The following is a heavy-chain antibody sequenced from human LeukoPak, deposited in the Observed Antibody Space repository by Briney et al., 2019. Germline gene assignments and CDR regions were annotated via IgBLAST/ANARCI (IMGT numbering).Heavy chain of an antibody. CDR2: IYYSGST. Sequence: SETLSLTCTVSGGSISSYYWSWIRRPPGKGLEWIGYIYYSGSTNYNPSLKSRVTISVDTSKNQFSLKLSSMTAADTAVYYCAREPGGDFWSGYYKGNWFDPWGQGTLVTVSS. D-gene: IGHD3-3*01. J-gene: IGHJ5*02. CDR3: AREPGGDFWSGYYKGNWFDP. CDR1: GGSISSYY. V-gene: IGHV4-59*01.